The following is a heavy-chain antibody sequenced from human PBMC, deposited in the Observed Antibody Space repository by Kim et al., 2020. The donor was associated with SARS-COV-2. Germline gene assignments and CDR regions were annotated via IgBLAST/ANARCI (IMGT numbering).Heavy chain of an antibody. CDR3: ARALYYYDSSGYFSYFDY. CDR2: IDWDDDK. Sequence: SGPTLVKPTQTLTLTCTFSGFSLSTSGMCVSWIRQPPGKALEWLALIDWDDDKYYSTSLKTSLTISKDTSKNQVVLTMTNMDPVDTATYYCARALYYYDSSGYFSYFDYWGQGTLVTVSS. V-gene: IGHV2-70*01. D-gene: IGHD3-22*01. J-gene: IGHJ4*02. CDR1: GFSLSTSGMC.